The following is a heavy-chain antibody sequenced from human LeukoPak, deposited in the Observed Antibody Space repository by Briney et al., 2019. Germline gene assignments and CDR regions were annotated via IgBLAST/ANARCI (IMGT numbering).Heavy chain of an antibody. CDR3: TRDLMDYDVSTGLHHYYMDV. J-gene: IGHJ6*02. CDR1: GFTFSSYW. D-gene: IGHD3-9*01. Sequence: GGSLRLSCVASGFTFSSYWMHWVRQDPRKGLVWVSRINGDGRNINYADSVRGRFTISGDNAKNTLYLQMNTLRVEDTAVYYCTRDLMDYDVSTGLHHYYMDVWGQGTTVTVSS. CDR2: INGDGRNI. V-gene: IGHV3-74*01.